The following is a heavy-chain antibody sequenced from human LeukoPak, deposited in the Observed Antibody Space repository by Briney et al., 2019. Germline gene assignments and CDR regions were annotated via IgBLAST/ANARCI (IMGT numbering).Heavy chain of an antibody. D-gene: IGHD2-2*01. CDR3: TRVVPAAHYGMDV. Sequence: GGSLRLSCTVYGFTFGVYAMSWVRQAPGKGLGWVGFIRSKAYGGTTEYAASVKGRFTISRDDSKSIAYLQMNSLKTEDTAVYYCTRVVPAAHYGMDVWGQGTTVTVSS. J-gene: IGHJ6*02. CDR2: IRSKAYGGTT. CDR1: GFTFGVYA. V-gene: IGHV3-49*04.